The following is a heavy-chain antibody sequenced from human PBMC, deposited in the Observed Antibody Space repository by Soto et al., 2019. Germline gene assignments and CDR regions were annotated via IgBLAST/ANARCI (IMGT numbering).Heavy chain of an antibody. CDR2: ISAYNGNT. CDR1: GYTFTSYG. J-gene: IGHJ3*02. Sequence: ASVKVSCKASGYTFTSYGISWVRQAPGQGLEWMGWISAYNGNTNYAQKLQGRVTMTTDTSTSTAYMELRSLRSDDTAVYYCGRDRVIAGERPYAFDIWGQGTMVTVSS. CDR3: GRDRVIAGERPYAFDI. D-gene: IGHD6-13*01. V-gene: IGHV1-18*01.